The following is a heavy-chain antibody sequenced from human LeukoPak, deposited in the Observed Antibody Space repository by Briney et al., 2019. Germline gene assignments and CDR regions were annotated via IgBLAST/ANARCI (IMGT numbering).Heavy chain of an antibody. CDR2: IYSGGST. CDR1: GFTFSSFS. J-gene: IGHJ3*02. CDR3: ARDAKVDAFDI. V-gene: IGHV3-53*01. Sequence: GGSLRLSCAASGFTFSSFSMNWVRQAPGKGLEWVSVIYSGGSTYYADSVKGRFTISRDNSKNTLYLQMNSLRAEDTAVYYCARDAKVDAFDIWGQGTMVTVSS.